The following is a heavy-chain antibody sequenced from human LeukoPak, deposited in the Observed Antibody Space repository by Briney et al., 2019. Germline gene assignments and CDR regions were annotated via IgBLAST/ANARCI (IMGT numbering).Heavy chain of an antibody. V-gene: IGHV3-30*18. J-gene: IGHJ6*02. Sequence: AGSLRLSCAASGFSFSSYDMHWVRQAPGKGLEWAAVISYDGSNEYYADSVKGRFTISRDNSKNTLYLQMNSLRAEDTAVYSCAKNLVNSGSYGMDVWGQGTTVTVSS. D-gene: IGHD1-26*01. CDR2: ISYDGSNE. CDR3: AKNLVNSGSYGMDV. CDR1: GFSFSSYD.